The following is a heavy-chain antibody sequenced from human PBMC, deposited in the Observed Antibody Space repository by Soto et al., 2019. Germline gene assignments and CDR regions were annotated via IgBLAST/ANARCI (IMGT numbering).Heavy chain of an antibody. CDR2: ISYDGSNK. V-gene: IGHV3-30*03. CDR1: GFTFSSYG. J-gene: IGHJ6*02. D-gene: IGHD4-17*01. Sequence: PGGSLRLSCAASGFTFSSYGMHWVRQAPGKGLEWVAVISYDGSNKYYADSVKGRFTISRDNSKNTLYLQMNSLRAEDTAVYYCAAGDYADYYGMDVWGQGTTVTVSS. CDR3: AAGDYADYYGMDV.